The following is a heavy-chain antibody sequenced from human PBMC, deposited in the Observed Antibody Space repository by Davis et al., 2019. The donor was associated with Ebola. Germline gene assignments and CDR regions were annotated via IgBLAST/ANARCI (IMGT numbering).Heavy chain of an antibody. Sequence: ASVKVSCKASGGTFSNYTVIWVRQAPGQGLEWMGIINPSGGSTSYAQKFQGRVTMTRDTSTSTVYMELSSLRAEDTAVYYCARGSQDTTIFLDFIYWGQGTLVIVSS. D-gene: IGHD5-18*01. CDR1: GGTFSNYT. CDR3: ARGSQDTTIFLDFIY. CDR2: INPSGGST. V-gene: IGHV1-46*01. J-gene: IGHJ4*02.